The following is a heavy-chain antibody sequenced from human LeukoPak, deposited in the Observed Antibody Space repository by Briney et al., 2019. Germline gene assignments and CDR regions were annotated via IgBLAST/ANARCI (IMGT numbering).Heavy chain of an antibody. D-gene: IGHD3-10*01. Sequence: WGSLRLSCAASGFTFDDYTMHWVRQAPGKGLEWVSLISWDGGSTYYADSVKGRFTISRDNSKNSLYLQMNSLRTEDTALYYCARNYYGSGTYHMDVWGKGTTVTVSS. CDR3: ARNYYGSGTYHMDV. V-gene: IGHV3-43*01. J-gene: IGHJ6*03. CDR1: GFTFDDYT. CDR2: ISWDGGST.